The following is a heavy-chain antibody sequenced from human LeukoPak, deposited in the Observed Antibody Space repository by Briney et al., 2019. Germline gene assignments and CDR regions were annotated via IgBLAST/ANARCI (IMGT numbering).Heavy chain of an antibody. Sequence: GASVKVSCKASGDTLTTSHMHWVRQAPGQGLEWMGRINPSGGSTTYAQQFQGRVSMTRDLSMSTVYMELSSLRSEDTAVYYCVRNLMQFTGLAYWGQGTLVTVSS. CDR2: INPSGGST. D-gene: IGHD2-8*02. CDR3: VRNLMQFTGLAY. CDR1: GDTLTTSH. J-gene: IGHJ4*02. V-gene: IGHV1-46*01.